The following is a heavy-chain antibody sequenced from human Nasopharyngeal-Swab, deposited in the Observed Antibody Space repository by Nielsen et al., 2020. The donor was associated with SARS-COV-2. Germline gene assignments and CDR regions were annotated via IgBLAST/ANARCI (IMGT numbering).Heavy chain of an antibody. D-gene: IGHD1/OR15-1a*01. J-gene: IGHJ6*02. CDR3: ARGTDLYYYYGMDV. CDR2: ISSSGSTI. V-gene: IGHV3-11*01. CDR1: GFTFSDYY. Sequence: GGSLRLSCAASGFTFSDYYMSWIRQAPGKGLEWVSYISSSGSTIYYADYVKGRFTISRYNAKNSLYLQMNSLRAADTAVYYCARGTDLYYYYGMDVWGQGNTVTVSS.